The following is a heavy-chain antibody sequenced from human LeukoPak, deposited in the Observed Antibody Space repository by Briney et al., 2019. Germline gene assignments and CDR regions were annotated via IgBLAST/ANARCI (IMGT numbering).Heavy chain of an antibody. CDR1: GGSFSGYY. D-gene: IGHD6-19*01. Sequence: SETLSLTCAVYGGSFSGYYWSWIRQPPGEGLEWIGEINHSGSTNYNPSLKSRVTISVDTSKNQFSLKLSSVTAADTAVYYCAGRGSSGWYALGYFQHWGQGTLVTVSS. CDR2: INHSGST. CDR3: AGRGSSGWYALGYFQH. J-gene: IGHJ1*01. V-gene: IGHV4-34*01.